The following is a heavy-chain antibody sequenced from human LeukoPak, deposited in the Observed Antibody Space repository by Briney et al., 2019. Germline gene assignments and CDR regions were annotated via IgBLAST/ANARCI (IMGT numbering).Heavy chain of an antibody. V-gene: IGHV3-23*01. D-gene: IGHD2-21*01. Sequence: PGGSLRLSCAASGFTFSSYAMSWVRQAPGKGLEWVSAISAGSDNTYYADFVKGRFTISRDNSKNTLYLQMNSLRAEDTAVYYCAKSVILFNFDYWGQGTLVTVSS. CDR3: AKSVILFNFDY. CDR2: ISAGSDNT. J-gene: IGHJ4*02. CDR1: GFTFSSYA.